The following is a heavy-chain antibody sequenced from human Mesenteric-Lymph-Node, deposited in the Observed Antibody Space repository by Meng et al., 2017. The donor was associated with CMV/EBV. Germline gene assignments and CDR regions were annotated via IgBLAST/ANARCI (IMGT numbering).Heavy chain of an antibody. CDR1: GFAFSNYW. Sequence: GESLKISCAASGFAFSNYWMHWIRQAPGKGLVWVVRINNDGSGTVYANSVKGRFTISRDNAKKTFYLQMNSLRAEDTAVYYCAASGYDSVHAFDIWGQETVVTVSS. CDR3: AASGYDSVHAFDI. CDR2: INNDGSGT. J-gene: IGHJ3*02. V-gene: IGHV3-74*01. D-gene: IGHD5-12*01.